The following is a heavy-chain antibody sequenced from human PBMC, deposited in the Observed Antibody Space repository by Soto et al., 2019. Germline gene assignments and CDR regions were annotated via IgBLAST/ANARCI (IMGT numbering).Heavy chain of an antibody. Sequence: QLQQWGAGLLKPSETLSLTCVVSGGTFSTYCYNWIRQSPGKGIEWIGEINHTGGKNYSPSLKSRVTMSLDTSTNPFSLKLHSVAAAATAVYYCARGGSNDWQVAFDIWGQGTMLTVSS. CDR2: INHTGGK. CDR1: GGTFSTYC. J-gene: IGHJ3*02. CDR3: ARGGSNDWQVAFDI. D-gene: IGHD3-9*01. V-gene: IGHV4-34*01.